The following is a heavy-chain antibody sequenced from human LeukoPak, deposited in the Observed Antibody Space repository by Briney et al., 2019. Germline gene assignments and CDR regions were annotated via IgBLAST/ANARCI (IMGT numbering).Heavy chain of an antibody. V-gene: IGHV3-30-3*01. D-gene: IGHD3-10*01. CDR1: GFTFSSYA. CDR3: AKGPSLGIY. J-gene: IGHJ4*02. CDR2: ISYDGSNK. Sequence: TGGSLRLSCAASGFTFSSYAMHWVRQAPGKGLEWVAVISYDGSNKYYADSVKGRFTISRDNSKNTLYLQMNSLRAEDTAVYYCAKGPSLGIYWGQGTLVTVSS.